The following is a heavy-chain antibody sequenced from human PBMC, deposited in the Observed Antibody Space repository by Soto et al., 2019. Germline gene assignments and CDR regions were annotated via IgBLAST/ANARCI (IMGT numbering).Heavy chain of an antibody. CDR2: ISYDGSNK. D-gene: IGHD3-10*01. CDR1: GFTFSSYG. J-gene: IGHJ3*02. Sequence: GGSLRLSCAASGFTFSSYGMHWVRQAPGKGLEWVAVISYDGSNKYYADSVKGRFTISRDNSKNTLYLQMNSLRAEDTAVYYCAKLWVNYYGSGSYYDDFDIWGQGTMVTVSS. V-gene: IGHV3-30*18. CDR3: AKLWVNYYGSGSYYDDFDI.